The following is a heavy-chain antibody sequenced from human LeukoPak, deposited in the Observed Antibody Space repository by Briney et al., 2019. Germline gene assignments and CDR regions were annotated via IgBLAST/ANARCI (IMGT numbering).Heavy chain of an antibody. V-gene: IGHV1-46*01. CDR2: INSSGGST. CDR1: GYTFTSYY. CDR3: ARAIEYDSSGYLFDY. Sequence: GASLKVSCKASGYTFTSYYMHWVRPAPGQGLEWMGIINSSGGSTSYAQKFQGRVTMTRDTSTSTVYMELSSLRSEDTAVYYCARAIEYDSSGYLFDYWGQGTLVTVSS. J-gene: IGHJ4*02. D-gene: IGHD3-22*01.